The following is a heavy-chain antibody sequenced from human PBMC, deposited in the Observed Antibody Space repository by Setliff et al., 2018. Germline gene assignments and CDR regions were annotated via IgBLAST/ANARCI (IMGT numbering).Heavy chain of an antibody. J-gene: IGHJ4*02. Sequence: GSLRLSCAASGFTISYYAIHWIRQPPGKGLEWVGEINHRGSTNYNPSLKSRVTISIDTSKDQFSLKLISMSAADTAVYFCARGRNIAARLLDSWGQGALVTVSS. CDR1: GFTISYYA. CDR3: ARGRNIAARLLDS. V-gene: IGHV4-34*01. D-gene: IGHD6-6*01. CDR2: INHRGST.